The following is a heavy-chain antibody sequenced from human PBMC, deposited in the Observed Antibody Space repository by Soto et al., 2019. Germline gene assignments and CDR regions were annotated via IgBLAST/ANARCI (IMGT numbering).Heavy chain of an antibody. CDR2: INPSGGST. D-gene: IGHD3-22*01. CDR1: GYTFTSYY. CDR3: ARAGEEHPYYYDSSGYYVDY. Sequence: ASVKVSCKASGYTFTSYYMHWVRQAPGQGLEWMGIINPSGGSTSYAQKFQGRVTMTRDTSTSTVYMELSSLRSEDTAVYYCARAGEEHPYYYDSSGYYVDYWGQGTLVTVSS. J-gene: IGHJ4*02. V-gene: IGHV1-46*01.